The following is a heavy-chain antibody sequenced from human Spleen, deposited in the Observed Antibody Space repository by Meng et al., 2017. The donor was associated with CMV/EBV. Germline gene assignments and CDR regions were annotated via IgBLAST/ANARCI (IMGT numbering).Heavy chain of an antibody. CDR3: ASMDYDFWSGVNWFDP. V-gene: IGHV4-59*04. CDR2: IYYSGST. CDR1: GDSISTYY. Sequence: SETLSLTCNVSGDSISTYYWNWIRQPPGKGLEWIGYIYYSGSTYYNPSLKSRVTISVDTSKNQFSLKLSSVTAADTAVYYCASMDYDFWSGVNWFDPWGQGTLVTVSS. J-gene: IGHJ5*02. D-gene: IGHD3-3*01.